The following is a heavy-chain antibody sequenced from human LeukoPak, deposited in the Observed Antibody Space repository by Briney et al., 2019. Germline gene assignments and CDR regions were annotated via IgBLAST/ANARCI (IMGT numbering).Heavy chain of an antibody. D-gene: IGHD6-19*01. V-gene: IGHV3-21*01. CDR1: GFTFSSYS. Sequence: PGGSLRLSCAASGFTFSSYSMNWVRQAPGKGLEWVSSISSGSSYIYYADSVKGRFTISGDNAKNSLYLQMNSLRAEDTAVYYCARAGGWYLYYFDYWGQGTLVTVSS. CDR3: ARAGGWYLYYFDY. CDR2: ISSGSSYI. J-gene: IGHJ4*02.